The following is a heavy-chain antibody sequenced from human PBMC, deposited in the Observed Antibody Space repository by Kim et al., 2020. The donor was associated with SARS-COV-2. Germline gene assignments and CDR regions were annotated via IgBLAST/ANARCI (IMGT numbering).Heavy chain of an antibody. Sequence: YYADYVKGRFTISRDNSKNSLYLQMNSLGAEDTALYYWAKGGGSYSNGMDVWGQGTTVTVSS. CDR3: AKGGGSYSNGMDV. D-gene: IGHD1-26*01. J-gene: IGHJ6*02. V-gene: IGHV3-43D*03.